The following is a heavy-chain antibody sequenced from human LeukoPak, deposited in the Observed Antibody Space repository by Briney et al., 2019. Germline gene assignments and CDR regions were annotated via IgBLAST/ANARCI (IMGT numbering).Heavy chain of an antibody. J-gene: IGHJ3*02. CDR2: IYTSGST. Sequence: PSETLSPTCTVSGGSISSYYWSWIRQPAGKGLEWIGRIYTSGSTNYNPSLKSRVTMSVDTSKNQFSLNLSSVTAADTAVYYCARRRRVVVAAFDIWGQGTMVAVSS. CDR3: ARRRRVVVAAFDI. CDR1: GGSISSYY. D-gene: IGHD2-15*01. V-gene: IGHV4-4*07.